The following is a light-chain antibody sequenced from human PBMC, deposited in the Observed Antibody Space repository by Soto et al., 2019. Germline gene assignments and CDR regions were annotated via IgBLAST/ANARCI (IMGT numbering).Light chain of an antibody. CDR2: DAS. CDR3: QQYSSYYS. Sequence: DIQITQSPSTLSASVGDRVTITCRASQSISRWLAWYQQAPGKAPNLLIFDASSLESGVPSRFSGSGSGTEFSLTISSRQPDDVATYYCQQYSSYYSFGQGTKLEIK. J-gene: IGKJ2*03. V-gene: IGKV1-5*01. CDR1: QSISRW.